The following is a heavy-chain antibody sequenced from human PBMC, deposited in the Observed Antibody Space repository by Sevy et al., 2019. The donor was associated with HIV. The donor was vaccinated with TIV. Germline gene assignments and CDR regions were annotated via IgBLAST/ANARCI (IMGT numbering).Heavy chain of an antibody. CDR3: VGGIGGGGGY. J-gene: IGHJ4*02. D-gene: IGHD3-16*01. Sequence: GGSLRLSCEASGFSFSSYWMSWVRQAPGKGLEWVANIKEDGSMIYYVDSVKGRFTISRDNAKNSVYLQMTSLRAEDAGLNYWVGGIGGGGGYWGQGTLVTVSS. CDR2: IKEDGSMI. CDR1: GFSFSSYW. V-gene: IGHV3-7*04.